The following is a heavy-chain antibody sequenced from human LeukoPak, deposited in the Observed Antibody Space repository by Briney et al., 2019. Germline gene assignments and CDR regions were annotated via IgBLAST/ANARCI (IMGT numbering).Heavy chain of an antibody. CDR2: ISWNSGSI. CDR3: ARYYASYGMDV. Sequence: GGSLRLSCAASGFTFDDYAMHWVRQAPGKGLEWVSGISWNSGSIGYADSVKGRFTISRDNAKNSLYLQMNSLRVEDTAVYYCARYYASYGMDVWGQGTTVTVSS. CDR1: GFTFDDYA. V-gene: IGHV3-9*01. J-gene: IGHJ6*02.